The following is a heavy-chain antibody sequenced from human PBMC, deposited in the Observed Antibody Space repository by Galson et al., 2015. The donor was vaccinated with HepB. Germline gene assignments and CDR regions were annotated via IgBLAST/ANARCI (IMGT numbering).Heavy chain of an antibody. CDR2: ISYDGSIE. J-gene: IGHJ6*03. Sequence: SLRLSCAASGFTFSNYAMHWVRQAPGKGLEWLTLISYDGSIEYYIASVKGRFTISRDNSKNTLYLQMNSLRPEDTAVYYCAKGANYHYYMDVWGRGTTVTVSS. CDR1: GFTFSNYA. CDR3: AKGANYHYYMDV. V-gene: IGHV3-30*18. D-gene: IGHD1-1*01.